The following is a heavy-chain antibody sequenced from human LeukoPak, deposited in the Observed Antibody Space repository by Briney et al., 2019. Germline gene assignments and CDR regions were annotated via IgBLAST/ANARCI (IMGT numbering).Heavy chain of an antibody. Sequence: PSETLSLTCTVSGGSVSSSSYYWGWIRQPPGKGLERIGSIDHSGSTYYNPSLKSRVAISVDTSKNQFSLKPSSVTAADTAVYYCADDYYDSSGLPDWGQGTLVTVSS. D-gene: IGHD3-22*01. CDR3: ADDYYDSSGLPD. V-gene: IGHV4-39*01. CDR1: GGSVSSSSYY. CDR2: IDHSGST. J-gene: IGHJ4*02.